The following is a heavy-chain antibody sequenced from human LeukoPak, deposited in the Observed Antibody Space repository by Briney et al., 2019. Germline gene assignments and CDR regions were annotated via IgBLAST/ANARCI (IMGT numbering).Heavy chain of an antibody. Sequence: GSLRLSCAASGFTFSSYWKSWVRQAPGKGLEWVSAINGRGGDTYYADFVKGRFTISRDNSKNTLYLQMNSPRVEDTAVYYCAKMGSHYDFWSGYSSAAFDIWGQGTMVTVSS. CDR1: GFTFSSYW. D-gene: IGHD3-3*01. CDR3: AKMGSHYDFWSGYSSAAFDI. CDR2: INGRGGDT. J-gene: IGHJ3*02. V-gene: IGHV3-23*01.